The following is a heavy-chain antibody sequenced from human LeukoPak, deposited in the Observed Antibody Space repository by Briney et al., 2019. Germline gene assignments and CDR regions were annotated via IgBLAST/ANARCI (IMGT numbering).Heavy chain of an antibody. V-gene: IGHV5-51*01. CDR2: IYPGDSDT. Sequence: GVSLKISCKGSGYSFTRSWIGWVRQMRGKGLELMGIIYPGDSDTRYSPSFQGQVTMSADKSISTAYLQWSSLKASDTAMYYCARRGNSHFDYWGQGTLVTVSS. CDR3: ARRGNSHFDY. CDR1: GYSFTRSW. D-gene: IGHD1-1*01. J-gene: IGHJ4*02.